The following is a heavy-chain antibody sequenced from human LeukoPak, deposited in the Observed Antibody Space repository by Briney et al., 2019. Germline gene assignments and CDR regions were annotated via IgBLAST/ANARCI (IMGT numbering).Heavy chain of an antibody. V-gene: IGHV3-30-3*01. J-gene: IGHJ4*02. CDR1: GFTFSSYA. CDR2: TSDDGSAK. Sequence: GGSLRLSCAASGFTFSSYAMHWVRQAPGKGLQWLALTSDDGSAKYYADSVKGRFTISRDIAKNTLYLQMNSLRAEDTGVYYCAKDHYWSIDYWGRGTLVTVSS. CDR3: AKDHYWSIDY. D-gene: IGHD3-3*01.